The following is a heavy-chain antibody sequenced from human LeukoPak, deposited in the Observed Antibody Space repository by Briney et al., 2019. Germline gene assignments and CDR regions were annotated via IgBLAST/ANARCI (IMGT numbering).Heavy chain of an antibody. CDR2: IYYSGST. Sequence: SETLSLTCTVSGGFISSYYWSWIRQPPGKGLEWIGYIYYSGSTNYNPSLKSRVTISVDTSKNQFSLKLSSVTAADTAVYYCARLGPLSDYYYGMDVWGQGTTVTVSS. CDR1: GGFISSYY. V-gene: IGHV4-59*08. CDR3: ARLGPLSDYYYGMDV. J-gene: IGHJ6*02. D-gene: IGHD2/OR15-2a*01.